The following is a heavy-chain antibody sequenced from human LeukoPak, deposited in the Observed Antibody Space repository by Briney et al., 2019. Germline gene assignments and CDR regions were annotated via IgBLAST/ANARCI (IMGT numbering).Heavy chain of an antibody. Sequence: GGSLRLSCAASGVSFSSYWMSWVRQAPGKGLEWVANIKQDGSEKYYVDSVKGRFTISRDNAKNSLYLQMNSLRAEDTAVYYCARDQVAAATDYWGQGTLVTVSS. CDR2: IKQDGSEK. CDR1: GVSFSSYW. V-gene: IGHV3-7*01. CDR3: ARDQVAAATDY. J-gene: IGHJ4*02. D-gene: IGHD6-13*01.